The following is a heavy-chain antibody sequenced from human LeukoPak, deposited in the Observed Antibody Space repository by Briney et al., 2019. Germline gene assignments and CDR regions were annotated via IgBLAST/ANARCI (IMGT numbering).Heavy chain of an antibody. CDR1: GFTFSSDG. D-gene: IGHD4-23*01. CDR3: ARPHDYGGIDY. Sequence: GGSLRLSCAASGFTFSSDGMHWVRQAPGKGLEWVAVIWYDGSNKYYADSVKGRFTISRDNSKNTLYLQMNSLRAEDTAVYYCARPHDYGGIDYWGQGTLVTVSS. V-gene: IGHV3-33*01. J-gene: IGHJ4*02. CDR2: IWYDGSNK.